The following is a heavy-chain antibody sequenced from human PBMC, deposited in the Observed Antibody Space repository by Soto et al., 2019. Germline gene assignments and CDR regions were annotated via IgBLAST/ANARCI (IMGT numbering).Heavy chain of an antibody. CDR1: GFTFSSYA. D-gene: IGHD5-18*01. J-gene: IGHJ5*02. CDR3: AKDARNSLDGWFDP. V-gene: IGHV3-23*01. CDR2: ISGSGGST. Sequence: GGSLRLSCAASGFTFSSYAMSCVRLAPGKGLEWGSAISGSGGSTYYADAVKGRFTISRDNSKNTLYLQMNSLRAEDTAVYYCAKDARNSLDGWFDPWGQGTLVTVSS.